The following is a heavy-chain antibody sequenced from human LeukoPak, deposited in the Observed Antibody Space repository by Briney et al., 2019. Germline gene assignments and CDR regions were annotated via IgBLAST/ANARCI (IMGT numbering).Heavy chain of an antibody. J-gene: IGHJ5*02. D-gene: IGHD1-26*01. CDR3: ARGRGWSTGCWFDP. CDR2: IYYSGST. Sequence: SETLSLTCTVSGGSISSGEFYWSWIRQPPGKGLEWIGYIYYSGSTYYSPSLKSRVAISVDTSKNQFSPKLSSVTAADTAIYYCARGRGWSTGCWFDPWGQGTLVTVSS. V-gene: IGHV4-30-4*01. CDR1: GGSISSGEFY.